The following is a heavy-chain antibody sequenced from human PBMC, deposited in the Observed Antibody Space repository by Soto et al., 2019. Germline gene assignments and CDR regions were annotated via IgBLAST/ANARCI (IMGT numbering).Heavy chain of an antibody. Sequence: PGGSLRLSCAASGFPFSSYCVHWVRQDPGKGLEWVAVISYDGSNKYYADSVKGRFTISRDNSKNTLYLQMNSLRAEDTAVYYCAKGGGYCSSTSCYFLSDIDYWGQGTLVTVSS. J-gene: IGHJ4*02. V-gene: IGHV3-30*18. CDR1: GFPFSSYC. CDR2: ISYDGSNK. D-gene: IGHD2-2*01. CDR3: AKGGGYCSSTSCYFLSDIDY.